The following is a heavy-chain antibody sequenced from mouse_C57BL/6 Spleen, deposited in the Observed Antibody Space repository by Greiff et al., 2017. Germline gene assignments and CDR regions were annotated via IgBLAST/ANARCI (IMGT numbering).Heavy chain of an antibody. D-gene: IGHD3-2*02. CDR3: ERESSGNDY. Sequence: QVQLKESGPELVKPGASVKISCKASGYAFSSSWMNWVKQRPGKGLEWIGRIYPGDGDTNYNGKFKGKATLTADKSSSTAYMQLSSLTSKDSAVYFCERESSGNDYWGQGTTLTVSS. CDR1: GYAFSSSW. J-gene: IGHJ2*01. V-gene: IGHV1-82*01. CDR2: IYPGDGDT.